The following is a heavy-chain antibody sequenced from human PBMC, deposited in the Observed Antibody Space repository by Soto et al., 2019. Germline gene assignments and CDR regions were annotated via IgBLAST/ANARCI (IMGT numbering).Heavy chain of an antibody. CDR3: ARVNPDYDSSGYPYWYFDL. Sequence: ASVKVSCKASGYTFTSYYMHWVRQAPGQGLEWMGIINPSGGSTSYAQKFQGRVTMTRDTSTSTVYMELSSLRSEDTAVYYCARVNPDYDSSGYPYWYFDLWGRGTLVTVS. J-gene: IGHJ2*01. CDR1: GYTFTSYY. CDR2: INPSGGST. V-gene: IGHV1-46*01. D-gene: IGHD3-22*01.